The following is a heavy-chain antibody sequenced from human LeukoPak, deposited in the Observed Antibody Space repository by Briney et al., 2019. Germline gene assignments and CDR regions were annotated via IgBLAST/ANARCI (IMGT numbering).Heavy chain of an antibody. D-gene: IGHD6-13*01. CDR2: ISRSGGT. V-gene: IGHV4-30-2*01. CDR3: ARWPPGMAIAAAGPFDY. Sequence: PSQTLSLTCTVSGGSISSGYYYWTWVRQPPGKGLEWIGYISRSGGTHYNPSLKSRVTISVDRSKNQFSLKLSSVTAADTAVYYCARWPPGMAIAAAGPFDYWGQGTLVTVSS. J-gene: IGHJ4*02. CDR1: GGSISSGYYY.